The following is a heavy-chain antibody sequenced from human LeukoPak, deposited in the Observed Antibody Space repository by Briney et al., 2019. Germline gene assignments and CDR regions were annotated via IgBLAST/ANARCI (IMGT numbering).Heavy chain of an antibody. V-gene: IGHV3-21*01. J-gene: IGHJ3*02. D-gene: IGHD5-12*01. CDR2: ITSSSSYK. CDR3: ARVAVFSGYYDAVDI. CDR1: GFTFGTYN. Sequence: PGGSLRLSCAASGFTFGTYNMNWVRQAPGKGLEWVSCITSSSSYKYYADSVKGRFTISRDNAKNSLYLQMNSLRAEDTAVYYCARVAVFSGYYDAVDIWGQGTMVTVSS.